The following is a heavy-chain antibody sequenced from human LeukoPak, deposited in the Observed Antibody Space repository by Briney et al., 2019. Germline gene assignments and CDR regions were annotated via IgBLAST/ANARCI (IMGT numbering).Heavy chain of an antibody. D-gene: IGHD2-21*01. V-gene: IGHV3-74*01. CDR3: TRDYSYAMAV. CDR2: INSDGSST. J-gene: IGHJ6*02. Sequence: PGGSLRLSCAASGYTFSRAWMHWVRQTPGKGLVWVSRINSDGSSTNYADSVKGRFTISRDNAKNMVNLQMNSLRAEDTAIYYCTRDYSYAMAVWGQGTTVTVSS. CDR1: GYTFSRAW.